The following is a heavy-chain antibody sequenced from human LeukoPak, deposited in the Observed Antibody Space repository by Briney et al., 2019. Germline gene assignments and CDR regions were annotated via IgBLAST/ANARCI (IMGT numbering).Heavy chain of an antibody. J-gene: IGHJ6*02. Sequence: SETLSLTCIVSSGSISSYYWSWIRQPPGKGLEWIGYIYYSGSTNYNPSLKSRVTISVDTSKNQFSLKLSSVTAADTAVYYCARGRVSGSYYYYYGMDVWGQGTTVTVSS. CDR3: ARGRVSGSYYYYYGMDV. D-gene: IGHD1-26*01. CDR2: IYYSGST. CDR1: SGSISSYY. V-gene: IGHV4-59*01.